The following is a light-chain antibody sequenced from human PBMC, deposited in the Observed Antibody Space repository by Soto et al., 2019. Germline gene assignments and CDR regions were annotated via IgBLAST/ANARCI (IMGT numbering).Light chain of an antibody. Sequence: QTVLTQPPSASGTPGQRVTISCSGRSSNIGSNTLNWYQQLPGTAPKLLINSNNQRPSGVPDRFSGSKSGASASLAISGLQSEDEADYYCAAWDDSLNGVVFGGGTKLTVL. CDR1: SSNIGSNT. V-gene: IGLV1-44*01. CDR2: SNN. J-gene: IGLJ2*01. CDR3: AAWDDSLNGVV.